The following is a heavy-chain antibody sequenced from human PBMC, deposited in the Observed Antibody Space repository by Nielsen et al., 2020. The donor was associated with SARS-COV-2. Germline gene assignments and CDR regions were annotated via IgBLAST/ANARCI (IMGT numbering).Heavy chain of an antibody. CDR3: AREGGDISSSEVDY. J-gene: IGHJ4*02. CDR2: IYYPGIYRGIT. D-gene: IGHD6-6*01. V-gene: IGHV4-59*13. CDR1: GDSISGYY. Sequence: SETLSLTCSVSGDSISGYYWNWIRQPPGKGLEWIGYIYYPGIYRGITNYHPSLNSRVTISLDPSKNQFSLDLTSVTAADTAVYYCAREGGDISSSEVDYWGQGTLVTVSS.